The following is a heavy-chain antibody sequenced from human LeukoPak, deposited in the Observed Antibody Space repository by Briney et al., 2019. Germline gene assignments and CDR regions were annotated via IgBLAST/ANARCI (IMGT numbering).Heavy chain of an antibody. CDR1: GFTVSSNY. V-gene: IGHV3-66*01. D-gene: IGHD5-24*01. CDR2: IYSGGST. Sequence: PGGSLRLSCAASGFTVSSNYMSWVRQAPGKGLEWVSVIYSGGSTYYADSVKGRFTISRDNSKNTLYLQMNSLRAEDTAVYYCARWRRDGYNYYFDYWGQGPLVTVSS. CDR3: ARWRRDGYNYYFDY. J-gene: IGHJ4*02.